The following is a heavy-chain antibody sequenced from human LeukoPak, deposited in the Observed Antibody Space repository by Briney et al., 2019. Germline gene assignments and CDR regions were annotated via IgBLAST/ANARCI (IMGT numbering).Heavy chain of an antibody. Sequence: GGSLRLSCAASGFTFSNYNMNWVRQAPGKAMEWVSSITSSGTYFFYADSVKGRFTISRDNAKNSLYLQMDSLGPEDTAVYYCARGETSDTRHLDYWGQGTLVTVSS. V-gene: IGHV3-21*01. CDR1: GFTFSNYN. D-gene: IGHD1-1*01. J-gene: IGHJ4*02. CDR3: ARGETSDTRHLDY. CDR2: ITSSGTYF.